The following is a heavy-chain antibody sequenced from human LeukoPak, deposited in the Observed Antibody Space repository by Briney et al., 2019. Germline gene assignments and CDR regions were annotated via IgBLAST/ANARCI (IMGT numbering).Heavy chain of an antibody. D-gene: IGHD6-6*01. CDR3: ARGVMGIAARLFDY. Sequence: PSETLSLTCTVSGGSLSSYYWSWVRQPPGKGLEWIGYIYYSGSTNYNPSLKSRVTISVDTSKNQFSLKLSSVTAADTAVYYCARGVMGIAARLFDYWGQGSLVTVSS. J-gene: IGHJ4*02. CDR2: IYYSGST. V-gene: IGHV4-59*01. CDR1: GGSLSSYY.